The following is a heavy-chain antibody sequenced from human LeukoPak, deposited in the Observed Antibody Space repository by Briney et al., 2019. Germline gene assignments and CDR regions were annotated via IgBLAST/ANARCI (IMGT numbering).Heavy chain of an antibody. J-gene: IGHJ3*02. D-gene: IGHD3-22*01. CDR1: GGSFSGYY. Sequence: SETLSLTCAVYGGSFSGYYWSWLRQPPGKGLEWIGEINHSGSTNYNPSLKSRVTISVDTSKNQFSLKLSSVTAADTAVYYCARGAGYYDSSGYYPGAFDIWGQGTMVTVSS. CDR2: INHSGST. V-gene: IGHV4-34*01. CDR3: ARGAGYYDSSGYYPGAFDI.